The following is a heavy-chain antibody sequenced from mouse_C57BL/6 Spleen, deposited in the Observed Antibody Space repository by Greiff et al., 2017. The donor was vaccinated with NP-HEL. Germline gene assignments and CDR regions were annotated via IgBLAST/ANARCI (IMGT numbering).Heavy chain of an antibody. V-gene: IGHV1-72*01. Sequence: VKLQESGAELVNPGASVKLSCKASGYTFTNYWMHWVKQRPGRGLEWIGRIDPNSGGTKYNENFKSKATLTADKSSSTAYMQLSSLTSEDSAVYYCATYGNYWYFDVWGTGTTVTVSS. D-gene: IGHD2-1*01. CDR2: IDPNSGGT. J-gene: IGHJ1*03. CDR1: GYTFTNYW. CDR3: ATYGNYWYFDV.